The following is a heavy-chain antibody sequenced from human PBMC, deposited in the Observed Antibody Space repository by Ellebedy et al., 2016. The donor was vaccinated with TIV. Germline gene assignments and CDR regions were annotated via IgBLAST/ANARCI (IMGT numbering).Heavy chain of an antibody. CDR3: ARAPLSGVFYGMDV. CDR1: GYTFTNYY. CDR2: INPGGGGT. V-gene: IGHV1-46*01. Sequence: AASVKVSCKASGYTFTNYYMNWVLQAPGQGLEWMGIINPGGGGTSYAQKFQGRVTMTSDTSTSTVYMELSSLSSEDTALYYCARAPLSGVFYGMDVWGQGTTVTVSS. J-gene: IGHJ6*02. D-gene: IGHD3-16*02.